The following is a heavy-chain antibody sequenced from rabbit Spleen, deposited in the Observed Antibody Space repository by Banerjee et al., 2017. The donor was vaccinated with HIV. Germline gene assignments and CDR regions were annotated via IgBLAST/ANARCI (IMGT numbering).Heavy chain of an antibody. J-gene: IGHJ4*01. CDR1: GFSFSDRDV. D-gene: IGHD2-1*01. Sequence: QQQLVESGGGLVKPEGSLTLTCKASGFSFSDRDVMCWVRQAPGKGLKWIACINTWSGRPVYANWAKGRFTISKTSSTTVTLQMTTLTAADTATYFCARGSATMTMVIIGFYLSLWGPGTLVTVS. CDR2: INTWSGRP. CDR3: ARGSATMTMVIIGFYLSL. V-gene: IGHV1S45*01.